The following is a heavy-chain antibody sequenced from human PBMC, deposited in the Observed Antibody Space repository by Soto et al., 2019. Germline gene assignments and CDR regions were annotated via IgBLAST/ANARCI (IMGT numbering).Heavy chain of an antibody. J-gene: IGHJ6*02. D-gene: IGHD2-2*03. Sequence: QVQLVQSGDEVKKPGASVKVSCKASGYIFVNYGIAWVRQAPGQGLEWMGWISPYTGNTHSATKVQGRLTMTTDTSTSTADMDLGSLTSDDTAVYYCVMVDIYVTPTPQDVWGQGTTVTVSS. CDR2: ISPYTGNT. CDR1: GYIFVNYG. V-gene: IGHV1-18*01. CDR3: VMVDIYVTPTPQDV.